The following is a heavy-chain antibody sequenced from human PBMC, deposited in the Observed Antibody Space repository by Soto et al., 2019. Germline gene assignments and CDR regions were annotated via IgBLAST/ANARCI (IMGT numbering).Heavy chain of an antibody. CDR2: IIPIFGTA. J-gene: IGHJ3*02. V-gene: IGHV1-69*13. Sequence: SVKVSCKASGGTFSVYAISCVRQSPLQGLEWMGGIIPIFGTANYAQKFQGRVTITADESTSTAYMELSSLRSEDTAVYYCARGGDTAMVPDDAFDIWGQGTMVTVSS. CDR1: GGTFSVYA. D-gene: IGHD5-18*01. CDR3: ARGGDTAMVPDDAFDI.